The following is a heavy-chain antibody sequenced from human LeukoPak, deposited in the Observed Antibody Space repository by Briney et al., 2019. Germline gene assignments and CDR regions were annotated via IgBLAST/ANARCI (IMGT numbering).Heavy chain of an antibody. J-gene: IGHJ4*02. CDR1: GYSFTSYW. V-gene: IGHV5-51*01. CDR2: IYPTDSDT. D-gene: IGHD3-3*01. Sequence: GESLKISCKGSGYSFTSYWIGWVRQMPGKGLEWMGIIYPTDSDTKYSPSFQGQVTISADKSISTVYQQWSSLKASDTAMYYCARRGNSGYYLIDYWGQGTLVTVSS. CDR3: ARRGNSGYYLIDY.